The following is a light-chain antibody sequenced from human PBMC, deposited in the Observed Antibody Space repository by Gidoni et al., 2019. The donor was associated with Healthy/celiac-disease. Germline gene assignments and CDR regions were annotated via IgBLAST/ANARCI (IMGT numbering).Light chain of an antibody. Sequence: DIQMTQSPSSLSASVGERVTITCRASQRISSYLNWYQQKPGKAPKLLIYAASILQSGVPARFSGSGSGTDFTLTISSLQPEDFATYYCQQSDSTLWTFGHGTKVEIK. CDR1: QRISSY. CDR2: AAS. J-gene: IGKJ1*01. CDR3: QQSDSTLWT. V-gene: IGKV1-39*01.